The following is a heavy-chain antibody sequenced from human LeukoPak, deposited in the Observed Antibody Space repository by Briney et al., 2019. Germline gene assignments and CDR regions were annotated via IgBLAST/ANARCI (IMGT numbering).Heavy chain of an antibody. CDR1: GYRFTSYW. CDR2: IYPGDSDT. D-gene: IGHD2-8*01. J-gene: IGHJ5*02. V-gene: IGHV5-51*01. CDR3: ARQRTNGAMLSAP. Sequence: GESLKISCKGSGYRFTSYWIGWVRQMPGKGLEWMGIIYPGDSDTSYRPCFQGQVHISADKSISAAYLQWSSLKASDTAMYYCARQRTNGAMLSAPGGQGTLVTVSS.